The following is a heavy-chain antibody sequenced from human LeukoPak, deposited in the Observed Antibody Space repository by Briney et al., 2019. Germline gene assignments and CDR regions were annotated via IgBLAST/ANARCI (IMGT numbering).Heavy chain of an antibody. CDR2: INQDGREK. CDR1: GFTFSSYW. J-gene: IGHJ4*02. CDR3: ARDTVTDSIADY. V-gene: IGHV3-7*05. D-gene: IGHD4-17*01. Sequence: PGGSLRLSCAAAGFTFSSYWMTWVSQAAGKGMEWVANINQDGREKYYVDSVKGRFTISRDNAKNSLYLQMHSLRAEDTAVYYCARDTVTDSIADYWGQGTLVTVSS.